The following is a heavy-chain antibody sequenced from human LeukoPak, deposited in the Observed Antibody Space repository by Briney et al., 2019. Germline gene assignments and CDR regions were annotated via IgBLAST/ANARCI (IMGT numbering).Heavy chain of an antibody. CDR1: GFSFSSYA. J-gene: IGHJ4*02. CDR3: AKDVYSSGTGYFDY. CDR2: ISYDGSNK. V-gene: IGHV3-30*18. Sequence: GRSLRLSCAASGFSFSSYAMHWVRQAPGKGLEWVALISYDGSNKYYVDSVKGRFTISRDNAKNSLYLQMNSLRAEDTALYYCAKDVYSSGTGYFDYWGQGTLVTVSS. D-gene: IGHD6-19*01.